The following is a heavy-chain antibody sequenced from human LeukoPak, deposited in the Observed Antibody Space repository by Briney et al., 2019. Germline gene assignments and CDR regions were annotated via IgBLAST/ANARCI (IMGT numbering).Heavy chain of an antibody. D-gene: IGHD3-3*01. J-gene: IGHJ6*03. CDR3: ARHAVSYDFWSGYLQYYYYYMDV. CDR1: GGSISSSSYY. CDR2: IYYSGST. V-gene: IGHV4-39*01. Sequence: KPSETLSLTCTVSGGSISSSSYYWGWIRQPPGKRLEWIGSIYYSGSTYYNPSLKSRVTISVDTSKNQCSLKLSSVTAADTAVYYCARHAVSYDFWSGYLQYYYYYMDVWGKGTTVTVSS.